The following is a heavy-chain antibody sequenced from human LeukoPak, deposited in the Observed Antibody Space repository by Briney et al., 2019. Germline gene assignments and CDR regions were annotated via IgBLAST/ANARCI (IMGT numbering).Heavy chain of an antibody. CDR2: IIPIFGTA. J-gene: IGHJ3*02. V-gene: IGHV1-69*13. D-gene: IGHD2-21*01. Sequence: ASVKVSCKASGYTFTSYAMNWVRQAPGQGLEWMGGIIPIFGTANYAQKFQGRVTITADESTSTAYMELSSLRSEDTAVYYCARVTEGDSPLGAFDIWGQGTMVTVSS. CDR1: GYTFTSYA. CDR3: ARVTEGDSPLGAFDI.